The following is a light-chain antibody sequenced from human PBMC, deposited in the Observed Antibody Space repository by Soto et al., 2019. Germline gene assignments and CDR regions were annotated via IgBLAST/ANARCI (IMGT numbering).Light chain of an antibody. CDR3: QQYNNWPPWT. J-gene: IGKJ1*01. CDR1: QSLSSS. Sequence: EIVLTQSPGTLSLSPGERATLSCRASQSLSSSYIAWYQQKPGQAPGLLIYDASTRATGIPDRFSGSGSETEFTLTISSLQSEDYAIYYCQQYNNWPPWTFGQGTKVDI. V-gene: IGKV3D-20*02. CDR2: DAS.